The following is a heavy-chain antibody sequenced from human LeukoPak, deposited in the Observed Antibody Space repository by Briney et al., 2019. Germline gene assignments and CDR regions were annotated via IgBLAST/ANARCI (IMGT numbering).Heavy chain of an antibody. CDR3: ARDQGGISWSGYVIFPNWFDP. D-gene: IGHD3-3*01. J-gene: IGHJ5*02. CDR1: GYSISSGYY. V-gene: IGHV4-38-2*02. CDR2: IYHSGST. Sequence: SETLSLTCTVSGYSISSGYYWGWIRQPPGKGLEWIGSIYHSGSTYYNPSLKSRVTISVDTSKNQFSLKLSSVTAADTAVYYCARDQGGISWSGYVIFPNWFDPWGQGTLVTVSS.